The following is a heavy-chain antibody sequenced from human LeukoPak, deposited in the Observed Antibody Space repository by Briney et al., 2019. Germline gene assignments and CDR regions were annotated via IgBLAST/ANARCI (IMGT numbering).Heavy chain of an antibody. J-gene: IGHJ4*02. CDR1: GVSISSSNYY. CDR2: IHYTGST. V-gene: IGHV4-39*01. D-gene: IGHD2-21*01. CDR3: ARGVGGATVCDC. Sequence: SETLSLTCTVSGVSISSSNYYWGWIRQPPGKGLEWIGNIHYTGSTYYNPSLKSRVTISVDTSRNQFSLKLSSVTAADTAVYYCARGVGGATVCDCWGQGTLVTGSS.